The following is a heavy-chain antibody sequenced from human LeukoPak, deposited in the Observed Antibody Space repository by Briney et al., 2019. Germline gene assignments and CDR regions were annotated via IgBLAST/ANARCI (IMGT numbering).Heavy chain of an antibody. Sequence: PGGSLRLSCAASGFTFSSYSMNWVRQAPGKGLEWVSSISSSSSYIYYADSVKGRFTISRDNAKNSLYLQMNSLRAEDTAVYYCARDLDGYNSPFDYWGQGTLVTVSS. D-gene: IGHD5-24*01. V-gene: IGHV3-21*01. CDR3: ARDLDGYNSPFDY. CDR1: GFTFSSYS. CDR2: ISSSSSYI. J-gene: IGHJ4*02.